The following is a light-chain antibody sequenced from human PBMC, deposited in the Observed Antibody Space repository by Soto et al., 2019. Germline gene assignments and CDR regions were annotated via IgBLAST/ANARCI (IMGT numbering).Light chain of an antibody. Sequence: QSVLTQPPSVSGAPGQRVTISCTGSSFNIGAGYDVHWYQQHPGTAPKLLIYGNINRPSGVPDRFSGSKSGTSASLAITGLHDEDEADYYCPSVASSLSGVVFGGGTKLTVL. J-gene: IGLJ2*01. CDR3: PSVASSLSGVV. V-gene: IGLV1-40*01. CDR1: SFNIGAGYD. CDR2: GNI.